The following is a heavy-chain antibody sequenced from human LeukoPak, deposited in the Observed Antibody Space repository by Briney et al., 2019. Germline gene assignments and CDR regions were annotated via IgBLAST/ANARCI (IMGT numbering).Heavy chain of an antibody. Sequence: PSETLSLTCTVSGGSISSYYWSWIRQPPGKGLEWIGYIYYSGSTNYNPSLKSRVTISVDTSKNQFSLKLSSVTAADTAVYYCARYRYCSSTSCPANYYFDYWGQGTLVTVSS. CDR3: ARYRYCSSTSCPANYYFDY. J-gene: IGHJ4*02. CDR1: GGSISSYY. D-gene: IGHD2-2*01. V-gene: IGHV4-59*08. CDR2: IYYSGST.